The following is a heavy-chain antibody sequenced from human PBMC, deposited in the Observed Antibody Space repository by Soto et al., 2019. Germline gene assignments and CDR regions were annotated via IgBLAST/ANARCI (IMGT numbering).Heavy chain of an antibody. CDR1: GGTFSSYA. Sequence: QVQLVQSGAEVRKPGSSVKVSCKASGGTFSSYAISWVRQAPGQGLEWMGGIIPIFGTANYAQKFQGRVTITADESTSTAYMELSSLRSEDTAVYYCARGITGSSSIPFGWFDPWGQGTLVTVSS. CDR3: ARGITGSSSIPFGWFDP. V-gene: IGHV1-69*01. D-gene: IGHD6-6*01. CDR2: IIPIFGTA. J-gene: IGHJ5*02.